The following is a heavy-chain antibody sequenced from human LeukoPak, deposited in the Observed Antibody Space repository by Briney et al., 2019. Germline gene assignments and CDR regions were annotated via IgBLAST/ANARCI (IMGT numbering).Heavy chain of an antibody. CDR1: GYTFTSYG. Sequence: EASVKVSCKASGYTFTSYGISWVRQAPGQGLEWMGWISAYNGNTNYAQKLQGRVTMTTDTSTSTAYMELRSLRSDDTAVYYCARDRGIVVVPAAPESYYYYGMGVWGQGTTVTVSS. CDR2: ISAYNGNT. CDR3: ARDRGIVVVPAAPESYYYYGMGV. D-gene: IGHD2-2*01. J-gene: IGHJ6*02. V-gene: IGHV1-18*01.